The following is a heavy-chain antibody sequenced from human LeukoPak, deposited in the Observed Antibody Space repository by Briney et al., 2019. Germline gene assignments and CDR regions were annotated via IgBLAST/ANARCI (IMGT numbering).Heavy chain of an antibody. CDR2: ISGSGGST. CDR1: GFTFSSYA. CDR3: AKSPWVSSWYEFDY. Sequence: GGALRLSCAASGFTFSSYAMSWVRQAPGKGLEWVSAISGSGGSTYYADSEKGRFTISRDNSKNTLYLQMNSLRAEDTAVYYCAKSPWVSSWYEFDYWGQGTLVTVSS. V-gene: IGHV3-23*01. J-gene: IGHJ4*02. D-gene: IGHD6-13*01.